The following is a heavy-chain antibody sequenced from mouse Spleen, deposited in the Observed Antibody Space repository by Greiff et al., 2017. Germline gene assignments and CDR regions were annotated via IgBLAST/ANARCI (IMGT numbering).Heavy chain of an antibody. D-gene: IGHD2-3*01. CDR2: IDPSDSYT. CDR1: GYTFTSYW. J-gene: IGHJ2*01. CDR3: ARRKVYDGYLDY. Sequence: QVQLQQSGAELVMPGASVKLSCKASGYTFTSYWMHWVKQRPGQGLEWIGEIDPSDSYTNYNQKFKGKATLTVDKSSSTAYMQLSSLTSEDSAVYYCARRKVYDGYLDYWGQGTTLTVSS. V-gene: IGHV1-69*01.